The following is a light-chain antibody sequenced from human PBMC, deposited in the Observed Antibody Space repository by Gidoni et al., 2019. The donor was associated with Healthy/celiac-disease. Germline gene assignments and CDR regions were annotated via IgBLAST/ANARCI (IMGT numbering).Light chain of an antibody. CDR3: QHSYSTPRT. CDR2: AAS. Sequence: DIQMTPSPSSLSASVGDRVTITCRASQSISTYLNWYQQKPGKAPKLLIYAASSLQSGVPSRFSGSGSGTDFTLSISSLQPEDFATYYCQHSYSTPRTFGGGTKVEIK. CDR1: QSISTY. J-gene: IGKJ4*01. V-gene: IGKV1-39*01.